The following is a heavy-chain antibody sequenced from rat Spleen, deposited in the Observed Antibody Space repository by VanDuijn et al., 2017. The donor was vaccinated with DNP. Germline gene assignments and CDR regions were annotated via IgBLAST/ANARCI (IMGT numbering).Heavy chain of an antibody. CDR1: GFSLTSYA. V-gene: IGHV2-15*01. CDR2: IWSGGST. J-gene: IGHJ1*01. CDR3: ARWDYYSGYWYFDF. Sequence: QVQLKESGPGLVQPSQTLSLTCTVSGFSLTSYALTWVRQPPGKGLEWIAAIWSGGSTDYNSALKSRLSISRDTSKSQVLLKMNSLQTEDTAMYFCARWDYYSGYWYFDFWGPGTMVTVSS. D-gene: IGHD1-1*01.